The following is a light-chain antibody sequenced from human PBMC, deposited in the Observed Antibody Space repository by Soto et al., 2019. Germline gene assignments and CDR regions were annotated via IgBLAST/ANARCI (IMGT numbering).Light chain of an antibody. V-gene: IGKV3D-7*01. CDR2: GAS. CDR1: QSVSSSY. CDR3: QQDYNLPTWT. Sequence: EIVMTQSPATLCLSPGERATLSCRASQSVSSSYLSWYQQKPGQAPRLLIYGASTRATGIPARFSGSGSGTDFTLTISSLQPEDFAVYYCQQDYNLPTWTFGQGTKVEIK. J-gene: IGKJ1*01.